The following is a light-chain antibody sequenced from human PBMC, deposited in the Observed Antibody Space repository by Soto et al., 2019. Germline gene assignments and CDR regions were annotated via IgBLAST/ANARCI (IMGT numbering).Light chain of an antibody. CDR1: SSDVGAYDY. V-gene: IGLV2-8*01. J-gene: IGLJ2*01. Sequence: QSVLTQPPSASGSLGQSVTISCTATSSDVGAYDYVSWYQQRPGKAPKVIIYEVSKRPSGVPDRFSGSKSGTTASLTVSGLQAEDEADYYCSSYGATFLFGGGTKVTVL. CDR2: EVS. CDR3: SSYGATFL.